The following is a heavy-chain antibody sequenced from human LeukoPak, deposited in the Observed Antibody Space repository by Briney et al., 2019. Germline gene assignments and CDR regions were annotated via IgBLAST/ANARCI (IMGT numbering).Heavy chain of an antibody. D-gene: IGHD6-19*01. CDR3: ASTHWYSSGWYAIYGMDV. Sequence: ASVKVSCKASGGTFSSYAISWVRQAPGQGLEWMGGIIPIFGTANYARKFQGRVTITADESTSTAYMELSSLRSEDTAVYYCASTHWYSSGWYAIYGMDVWGQGTTVTVSS. CDR1: GGTFSSYA. CDR2: IIPIFGTA. J-gene: IGHJ6*02. V-gene: IGHV1-69*13.